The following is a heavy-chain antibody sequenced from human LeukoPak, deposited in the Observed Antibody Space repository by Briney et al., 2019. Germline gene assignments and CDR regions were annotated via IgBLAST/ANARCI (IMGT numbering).Heavy chain of an antibody. CDR1: GFTFSSYA. J-gene: IGHJ4*02. V-gene: IGHV3-30-3*01. CDR3: AKEPPTRINYYYGSGSYADY. CDR2: ISYDGSNK. Sequence: GGSLRLSCAASGFTFSSYAMHWVRQAPGKGLEWVAVISYDGSNKYYADSVKGRFTISRDNSKNTLYLQMNSLRAEDTAVYYCAKEPPTRINYYYGSGSYADYWGQGTLVTVSS. D-gene: IGHD3-10*01.